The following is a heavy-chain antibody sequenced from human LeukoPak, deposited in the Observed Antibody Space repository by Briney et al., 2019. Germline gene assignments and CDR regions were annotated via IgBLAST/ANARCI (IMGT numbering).Heavy chain of an antibody. CDR2: IIPILGIA. J-gene: IGHJ1*01. V-gene: IGHV1-69*04. CDR3: ARALPYCSSTSCHPGAEYFQH. CDR1: GGTFSSYA. Sequence: ASVKVSCKASGGTFSSYAISWVRQAPGQGLEWMGRIIPILGIANYAQKFQGRVTITADKSTSTAYMELSSLRSEDTAVNYCARALPYCSSTSCHPGAEYFQHWGQGTLVTVSS. D-gene: IGHD2-2*01.